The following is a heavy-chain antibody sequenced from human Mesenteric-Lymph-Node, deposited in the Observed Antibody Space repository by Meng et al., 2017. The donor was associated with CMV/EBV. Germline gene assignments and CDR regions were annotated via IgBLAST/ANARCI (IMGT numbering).Heavy chain of an antibody. CDR2: IYPGDSDT. CDR3: ARDSGEMATSWYFDY. D-gene: IGHD5-24*01. V-gene: IGHV5-51*01. J-gene: IGHJ4*02. Sequence: GESLKISCKGSGYSFTSYWIGWVRQMPGKGLEWMGIIYPGDSDTRYSPSFQGQVTISADKSISTAYLQWSSLKASDTAMYYCARDSGEMATSWYFDYWGQGTLVTVSS. CDR1: GYSFTSYW.